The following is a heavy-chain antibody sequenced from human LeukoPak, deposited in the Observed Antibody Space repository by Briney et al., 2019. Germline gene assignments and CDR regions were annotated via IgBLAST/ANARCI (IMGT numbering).Heavy chain of an antibody. CDR1: GYTFTSYG. D-gene: IGHD5-12*01. CDR2: ISAYNGNT. CDR3: ARTGSGYDLSFWFDP. Sequence: ASVKVSCKASGYTFTSYGISWVRQAPGQGLEWMGWISAYNGNTNYAQKLQGRVTMTTDTSTSTAYMELRSLRSDDTAVYYCARTGSGYDLSFWFDPWGQGTLVTVSP. V-gene: IGHV1-18*01. J-gene: IGHJ5*02.